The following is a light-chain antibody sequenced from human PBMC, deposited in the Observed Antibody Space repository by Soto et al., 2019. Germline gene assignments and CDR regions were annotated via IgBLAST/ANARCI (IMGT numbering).Light chain of an antibody. CDR1: SSNIGAGYD. CDR3: QSYDSSLSGSV. V-gene: IGLV1-40*01. Sequence: QSVLTQPPSVSGAPGQRVTISCTGSSSNIGAGYDVHWYQQLPGTAPKLLIYGNTNRPSGVPDRFSGSKSGTSASLAISRLQAEDEADYFSQSYDSSLSGSVFGGGTKLTVL. CDR2: GNT. J-gene: IGLJ3*02.